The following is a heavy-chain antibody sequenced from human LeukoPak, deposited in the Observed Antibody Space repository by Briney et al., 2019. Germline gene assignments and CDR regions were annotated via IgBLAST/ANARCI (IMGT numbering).Heavy chain of an antibody. CDR1: GGSISSYY. CDR3: ARGAMATTPFFDY. J-gene: IGHJ4*02. CDR2: IYYSGST. Sequence: AETLSLTCTGSGGSISSYYWSWIRQPPGKGLEWIGYIYYSGSTNYNPSLKSRVTISVDTSKNQFSLKLSSVTAADTAVYYCARGAMATTPFFDYWGQGTLVTVSS. V-gene: IGHV4-59*08. D-gene: IGHD5-24*01.